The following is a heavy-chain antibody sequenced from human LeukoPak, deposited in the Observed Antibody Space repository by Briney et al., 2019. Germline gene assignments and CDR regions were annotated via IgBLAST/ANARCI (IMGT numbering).Heavy chain of an antibody. CDR3: ASLNYDILTGSDTDAFDI. Sequence: GASVTVSCTASGYTFTSYAMHWVRQAPGQRLEWMGWINAGNGNTKYSQKFQGRVTITRDTSASTAYMELSSLRSEDTAVYYCASLNYDILTGSDTDAFDIWGQGTMVTVSS. CDR2: INAGNGNT. D-gene: IGHD3-9*01. J-gene: IGHJ3*02. CDR1: GYTFTSYA. V-gene: IGHV1-3*01.